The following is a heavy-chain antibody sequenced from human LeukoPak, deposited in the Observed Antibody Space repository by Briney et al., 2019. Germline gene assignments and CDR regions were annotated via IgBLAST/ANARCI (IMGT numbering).Heavy chain of an antibody. CDR2: IYSSGGT. CDR3: AKKWLQPPFVD. V-gene: IGHV4-39*01. Sequence: PSETLSLTCTVSGGSISSSSYYWGWIRQPPGKGLDWIGHIYSSGGTDYNPSLKSRLTISVDTSKNQFSLRLSSVTAADTAVYYCAKKWLQPPFVDWGQGTLVTVSS. D-gene: IGHD5-12*01. J-gene: IGHJ4*02. CDR1: GGSISSSSYY.